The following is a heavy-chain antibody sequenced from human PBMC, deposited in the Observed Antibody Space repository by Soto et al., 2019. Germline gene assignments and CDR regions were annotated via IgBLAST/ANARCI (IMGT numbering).Heavy chain of an antibody. V-gene: IGHV3-15*01. Sequence: QLAESGGDLVTPGESLRLSCVASGFNFSDAWMTWVRQAPGKGLEWVGRIKDRDYGGTADYAASVKGRFTMSRDDSTNMLFLQMNSLKSEDTAVYYCTTNDYWGQGTQVTVSS. CDR3: TTNDY. CDR1: GFNFSDAW. J-gene: IGHJ4*02. CDR2: IKDRDYGGTA.